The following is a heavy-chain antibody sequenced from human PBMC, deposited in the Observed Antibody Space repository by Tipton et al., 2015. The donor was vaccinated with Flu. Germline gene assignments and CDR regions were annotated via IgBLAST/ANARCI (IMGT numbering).Heavy chain of an antibody. Sequence: TLSLTCTVSGGSIRSGGYYWSWIRQHPGKGLEWIGYIYDSETIYYNPSLKSRLTISVDTSKNQFSLSLSSVTAADTAVYYCARDRSFCNGGNCQEGWFDPWGQGTLVTVSS. CDR1: GGSIRSGGYY. J-gene: IGHJ5*02. CDR2: IYDSETI. D-gene: IGHD2-15*01. V-gene: IGHV4-31*03. CDR3: ARDRSFCNGGNCQEGWFDP.